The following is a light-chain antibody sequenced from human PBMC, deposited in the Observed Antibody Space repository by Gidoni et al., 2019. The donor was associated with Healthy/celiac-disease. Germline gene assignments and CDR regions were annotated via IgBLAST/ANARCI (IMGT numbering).Light chain of an antibody. J-gene: IGKJ1*01. V-gene: IGKV3-11*01. CDR3: QQRSNRHPWT. Sequence: EMVLTQSPATLSLSTGERATLSCRASQSVSSYFAWYQQKPGQAPRHLIYDASNSATGIPARFSGGRSGTDFTLTISSLEPEDDAVYYCQQRSNRHPWTFGEGTKVEIK. CDR1: QSVSSY. CDR2: DAS.